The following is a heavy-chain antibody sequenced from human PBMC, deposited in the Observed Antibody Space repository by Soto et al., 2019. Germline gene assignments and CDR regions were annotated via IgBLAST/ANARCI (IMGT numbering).Heavy chain of an antibody. CDR1: GYSFTSYW. Sequence: PGESLKISCKGSGYSFTSYWISWVRQMPGIGLEWMGRIDPSDSYTNYSPSFQGHVTISADKSISTAYLQWSSLKASDTAMYYCATWRLGDISSWPYYYYYYGMDVWGQGTTVTVSS. V-gene: IGHV5-10-1*01. CDR2: IDPSDSYT. CDR3: ATWRLGDISSWPYYYYYYGMDV. D-gene: IGHD6-13*01. J-gene: IGHJ6*02.